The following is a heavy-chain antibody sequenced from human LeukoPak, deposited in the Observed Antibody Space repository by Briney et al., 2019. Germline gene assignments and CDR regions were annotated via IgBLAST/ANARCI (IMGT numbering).Heavy chain of an antibody. J-gene: IGHJ4*02. CDR3: ARFKAATLDFDY. CDR2: IYYSGST. CDR1: GGSISSYY. D-gene: IGHD2-15*01. Sequence: KRSETLSLTCTVSGGSISSYYWSWIRQPPGKGLEWIGYIYYSGSTNYNPSLKSRVTISVDTSKNQFSLKLSSVTAADTAVYYCARFKAATLDFDYWGQGTLVTVSS. V-gene: IGHV4-59*01.